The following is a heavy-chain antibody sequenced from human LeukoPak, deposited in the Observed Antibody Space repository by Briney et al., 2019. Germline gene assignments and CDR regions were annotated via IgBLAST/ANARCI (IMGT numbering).Heavy chain of an antibody. V-gene: IGHV4-34*01. D-gene: IGHD6-19*01. CDR2: INHSGST. J-gene: IGHJ4*02. CDR1: GGSFSGYY. CDR3: ARTYSSGFSSDY. Sequence: SETLSLTCAVYGGSFSGYYWSWIRQPPGKGLEWIGEINHSGSTNYNPSLKSRVTISVDTSKNQFSLKLSSVTAADTAVYYCARTYSSGFSSDYWGQGTLVTVSS.